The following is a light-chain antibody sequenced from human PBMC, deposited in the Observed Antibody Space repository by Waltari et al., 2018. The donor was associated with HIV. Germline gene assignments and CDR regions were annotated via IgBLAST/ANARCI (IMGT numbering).Light chain of an antibody. Sequence: DLHMTQSPSSLSASVGDRVTITCRASQSINIYLNWYQQKPGKAPELLIRTTSNLQSGVPSRFSGSGSGTYFTLTISSLQPEDFATYYCQHSYNIPYTFGQGTKLEIK. J-gene: IGKJ2*01. CDR1: QSINIY. CDR2: TTS. V-gene: IGKV1-39*01. CDR3: QHSYNIPYT.